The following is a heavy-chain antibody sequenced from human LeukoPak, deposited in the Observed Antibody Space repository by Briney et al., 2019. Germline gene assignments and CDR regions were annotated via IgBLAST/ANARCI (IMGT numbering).Heavy chain of an antibody. J-gene: IGHJ1*01. D-gene: IGHD2-2*01. V-gene: IGHV4-39*01. CDR2: IYYSGST. CDR3: ARSAPASGSSVLFQH. Sequence: SETLSLTCTVSGGSISSSSYYWGWIRQPPGKGLEWIGSIYYSGSTYYNPSLKSRVTISVDTSKNQFSLKLSPVTAADTAVYYCARSAPASGSSVLFQHGGQGTLVTVSS. CDR1: GGSISSSSYY.